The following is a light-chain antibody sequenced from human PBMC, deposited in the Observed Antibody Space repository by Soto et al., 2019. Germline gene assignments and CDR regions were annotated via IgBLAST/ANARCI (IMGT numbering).Light chain of an antibody. CDR1: QSISTI. Sequence: EIELTQSPATLALSRGGRATLSCRASQSISTILAWYQHKTGQTPRILIYGASTRATGIPDRFSGGGSGTEFTLTISRLQSEDFAVYYCQQYNNWPITFGQGTRLEIK. V-gene: IGKV3-15*01. J-gene: IGKJ5*01. CDR3: QQYNNWPIT. CDR2: GAS.